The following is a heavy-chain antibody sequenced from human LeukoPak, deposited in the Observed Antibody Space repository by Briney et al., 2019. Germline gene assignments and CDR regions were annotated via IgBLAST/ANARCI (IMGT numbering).Heavy chain of an antibody. V-gene: IGHV3-30*04. CDR3: ARADYDILTGYYTSFRNWFDP. Sequence: GGSLRLSCAASGFTFSSYAMHWVRQAPGKGLGWVAVISYDGSNKYYADSVKGRFTIPRDNSKNTLYLQMNSLRAEDTAVYYCARADYDILTGYYTSFRNWFDPWGQGTLVTVSS. CDR1: GFTFSSYA. J-gene: IGHJ5*02. CDR2: ISYDGSNK. D-gene: IGHD3-9*01.